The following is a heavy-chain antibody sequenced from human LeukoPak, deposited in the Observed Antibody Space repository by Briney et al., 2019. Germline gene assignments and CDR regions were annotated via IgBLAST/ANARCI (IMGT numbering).Heavy chain of an antibody. CDR1: ARSVRINNYD. D-gene: IGHD3-22*01. Sequence: SHSLSLTCTLAARSVRINNYDWGWIRQPPRKGLELFGSIYYHGTTYYDPSLKSRVTISVDTSKNQFSLKLNSVTAADTAVYYCARGPSRITMIVVGPFDPWGQGTLVTVSS. J-gene: IGHJ5*02. V-gene: IGHV4-39*07. CDR3: ARGPSRITMIVVGPFDP. CDR2: IYYHGTT.